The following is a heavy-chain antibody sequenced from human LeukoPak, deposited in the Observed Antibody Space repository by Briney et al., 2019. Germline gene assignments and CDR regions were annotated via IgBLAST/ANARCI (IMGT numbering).Heavy chain of an antibody. CDR1: GFTFSNSP. Sequence: KPGGSLRLSCAASGFTFSNSPMTWVRQAPGKGLEWVSSISSSSSYIYYADSVKGRFTISRDNAKNSLYLQMNSLRAEDTAVYYCARDLTIAAAGYDYWGQGTLVTVSS. J-gene: IGHJ4*02. V-gene: IGHV3-21*01. D-gene: IGHD6-13*01. CDR3: ARDLTIAAAGYDY. CDR2: ISSSSSYI.